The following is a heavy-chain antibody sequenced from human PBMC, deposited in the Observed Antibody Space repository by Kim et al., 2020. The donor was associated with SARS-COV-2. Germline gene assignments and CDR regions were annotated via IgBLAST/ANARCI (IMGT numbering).Heavy chain of an antibody. CDR2: INHSGST. Sequence: SETLSLTCAVYGGSFSGYYWSWIRQPPGKGLEWIGEINHSGSTNYNPSLKSRVTISVDTSKNQFSLKLSSVTAADTAVYYCARGGSPENPRQLVRVTIYGMDVWGQGTTVTVSS. CDR1: GGSFSGYY. D-gene: IGHD6-13*01. V-gene: IGHV4-34*01. J-gene: IGHJ6*02. CDR3: ARGGSPENPRQLVRVTIYGMDV.